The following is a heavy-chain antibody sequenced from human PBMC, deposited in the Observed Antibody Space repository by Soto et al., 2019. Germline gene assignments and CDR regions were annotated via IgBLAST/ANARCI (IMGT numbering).Heavy chain of an antibody. V-gene: IGHV1-58*01. CDR1: GFTFTSSA. J-gene: IGHJ3*02. D-gene: IGHD3-22*01. Sequence: GASVKVSCKASGFTFTSSAVQWVRQARGQRLEWIGWIVVGSGNTNYAQKFQERVTITRDMSTSTAYMELSSLRSEDTAVYYCTRRSYDSSGSSPFFDIWGQGTMVTVSS. CDR3: TRRSYDSSGSSPFFDI. CDR2: IVVGSGNT.